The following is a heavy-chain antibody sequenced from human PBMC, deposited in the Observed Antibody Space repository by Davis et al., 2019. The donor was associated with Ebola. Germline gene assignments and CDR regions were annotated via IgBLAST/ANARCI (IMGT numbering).Heavy chain of an antibody. D-gene: IGHD1-26*01. CDR1: GFTFSDYY. CDR2: ISSSGSTI. J-gene: IGHJ6*04. CDR3: ARDLRSRSYLGGSYYYYGMDV. Sequence: LKISCAASGFTFSDYYMSWIRQAPGKGLEWVSYISSSGSTIYYADSVKGRFTISRDNAKNSLYLQMNSLRAEDTAVYYCARDLRSRSYLGGSYYYYGMDVWGKGTTVTVSS. V-gene: IGHV3-11*01.